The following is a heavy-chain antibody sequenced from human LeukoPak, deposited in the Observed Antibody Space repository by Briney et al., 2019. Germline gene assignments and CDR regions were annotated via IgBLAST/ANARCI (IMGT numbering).Heavy chain of an antibody. J-gene: IGHJ4*02. CDR1: GGTFSSYA. V-gene: IGHV1-69*13. Sequence: SVKVSCKASGGTFSSYAISWVRQAPGQGLEWMGGIIPIFGTANYAQKFQGRVTITADESTSTAYMELSSLRSEDTAVYYCAKVSSGWYLFNFDYWGQGTLVTVSS. CDR3: AKVSSGWYLFNFDY. CDR2: IIPIFGTA. D-gene: IGHD6-19*01.